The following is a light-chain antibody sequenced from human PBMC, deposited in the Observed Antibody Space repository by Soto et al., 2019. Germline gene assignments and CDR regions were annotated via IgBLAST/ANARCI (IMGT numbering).Light chain of an antibody. V-gene: IGKV3-20*01. J-gene: IGKJ1*01. CDR1: QSVSSSY. CDR3: KQYVISPGA. CDR2: GAS. Sequence: SVLTQSPGSLSLSPGERATLSCGASQSVSSSYLAWYQQKPGQAPRLLIYGASTRATGIPDRFSGSGSGTAFPPTISRWEPKVFDVYYGKQYVISPGAFGKGTRV.